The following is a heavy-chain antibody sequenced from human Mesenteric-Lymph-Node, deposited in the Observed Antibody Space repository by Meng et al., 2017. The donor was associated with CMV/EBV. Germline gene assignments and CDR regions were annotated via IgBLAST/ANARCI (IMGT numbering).Heavy chain of an antibody. CDR2: IYYSGNT. J-gene: IGHJ5*02. D-gene: IGHD2-2*01. CDR1: GGSISSSSYY. CDR3: ARDRLGGAIVVVPAAPGPWFDP. V-gene: IGHV4-39*07. Sequence: SETLSLTCTVSGGSISSSSYYWGWIRQPPGKGLEWIGSIYYSGNTYYNPSLRSRVTISADTSKNQFSLELRSVTAADTAVYYCARDRLGGAIVVVPAAPGPWFDPWGQGTLVTVSS.